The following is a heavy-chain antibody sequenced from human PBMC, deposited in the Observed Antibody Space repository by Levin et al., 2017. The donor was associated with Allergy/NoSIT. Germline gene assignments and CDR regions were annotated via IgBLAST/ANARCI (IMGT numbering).Heavy chain of an antibody. CDR3: ARGPSSGAFDY. D-gene: IGHD4-17*01. J-gene: IGHJ4*02. CDR2: INPNNGDT. V-gene: IGHV1-2*02. Sequence: GESLKISCQASGYTFTGYYMHWMRQAPGQRLEWMGWINPNNGDTRYAQNFQGRVTMTRDTSISTAYMELSRLTADDTAVYYCARGPSSGAFDYWGQGTLVTVSS. CDR1: GYTFTGYY.